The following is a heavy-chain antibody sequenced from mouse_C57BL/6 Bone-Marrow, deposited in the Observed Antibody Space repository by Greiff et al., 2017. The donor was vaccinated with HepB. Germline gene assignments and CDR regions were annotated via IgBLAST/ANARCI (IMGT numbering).Heavy chain of an antibody. D-gene: IGHD2-5*01. V-gene: IGHV6-3*01. CDR3: TVGYYSNYLFFDY. J-gene: IGHJ2*01. Sequence: EVKLMESGGGLVQPGGSMKLSCVASGFTFSNYWMNWVRQSPEKGLEWVAQIRLKSDNYATHYAESVKGRFTISRDDSKSSVYLQMNNLRAEDTGIYYCTVGYYSNYLFFDYWGQGTTLTVSS. CDR1: GFTFSNYW. CDR2: IRLKSDNYAT.